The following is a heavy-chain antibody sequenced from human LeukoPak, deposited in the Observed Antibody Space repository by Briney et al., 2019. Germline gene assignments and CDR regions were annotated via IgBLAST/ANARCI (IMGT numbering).Heavy chain of an antibody. D-gene: IGHD6-13*01. V-gene: IGHV3-23*01. CDR2: ISGGDGNT. J-gene: IGHJ4*02. Sequence: GGSLRLSCAASGFTFSSYAMSWVRQAPGRGLEWVSAISGGDGNTFYAESVKGRFTISRDNSKNTLYLQMNSLRADDTAVYYCAKVLAQEGSNKPGGLWSYSSSWSDTWTYYFDYWGQGTLVTVSS. CDR3: AKVLAQEGSNKPGGLWSYSSSWSDTWTYYFDY. CDR1: GFTFSSYA.